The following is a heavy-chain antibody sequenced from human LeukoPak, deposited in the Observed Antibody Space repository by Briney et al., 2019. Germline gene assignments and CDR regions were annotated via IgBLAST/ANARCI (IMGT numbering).Heavy chain of an antibody. D-gene: IGHD3-10*01. CDR3: ARGHKLWFGIPSDAFDI. Sequence: PSETPSLTCSVSGGSISSSSYYWGWIRQPPGKGLEWIGCIYYSGSTYYNPSLKSRVTISIDRSKNQFSLKLSSVTAADTAVYYCARGHKLWFGIPSDAFDIWGQGTMVTVSP. J-gene: IGHJ3*02. CDR1: GGSISSSSYY. V-gene: IGHV4-39*07. CDR2: IYYSGST.